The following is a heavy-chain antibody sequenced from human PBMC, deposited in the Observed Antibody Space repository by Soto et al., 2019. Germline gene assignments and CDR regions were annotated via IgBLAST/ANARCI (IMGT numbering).Heavy chain of an antibody. CDR1: GYSFTSLD. Sequence: QMQLVQSGADVREPGASVKVSCKASGYSFTSLDINWVRQTAGQGLEWMGWMEPSTGRTGYAQKFQGRVTMTRDTSINTAYMELTTLTSDDTAFYYCARGVSAGVDYWGQGTLVIVSS. V-gene: IGHV1-8*01. CDR2: MEPSTGRT. CDR3: ARGVSAGVDY. J-gene: IGHJ4*02. D-gene: IGHD1-26*01.